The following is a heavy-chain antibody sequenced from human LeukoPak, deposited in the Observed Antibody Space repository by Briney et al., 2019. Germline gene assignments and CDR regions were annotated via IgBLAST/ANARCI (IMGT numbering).Heavy chain of an antibody. CDR3: AKDVAWGRMDL. Sequence: GGSLRLSCAASGFTFSTYWMSWVRQAPGKGLEWVAIINQDGSQKYYVDSVKGRFTISRDNAKNSLYLQMDSLRVGDTAVYHCAKDVAWGRMDLWGQGTLATVSS. CDR1: GFTFSTYW. CDR2: INQDGSQK. J-gene: IGHJ4*02. V-gene: IGHV3-7*01. D-gene: IGHD3/OR15-3a*01.